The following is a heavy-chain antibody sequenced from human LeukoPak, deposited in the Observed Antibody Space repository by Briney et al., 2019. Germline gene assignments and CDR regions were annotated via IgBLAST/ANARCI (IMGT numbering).Heavy chain of an antibody. Sequence: ASVKVSCKASGYAVTGYYMHWVRQAPGQRLEWMGWINPNSGGTNYAQKFQGRVTMTRDTSISTAYMELSRLRSDDTAVYYCALGGDRRLASHYWGQGTLVTVSS. CDR1: GYAVTGYY. J-gene: IGHJ4*02. D-gene: IGHD3-16*01. CDR3: ALGGDRRLASHY. CDR2: INPNSGGT. V-gene: IGHV1-2*02.